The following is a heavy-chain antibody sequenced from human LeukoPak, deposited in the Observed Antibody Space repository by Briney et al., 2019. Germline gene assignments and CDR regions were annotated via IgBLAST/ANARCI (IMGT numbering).Heavy chain of an antibody. J-gene: IGHJ5*02. CDR1: GFTFSSYS. V-gene: IGHV3-21*04. Sequence: GGSLRLSCAASGFTFSSYSMNWVRQAPGKGLEWVSSISSSSSSYIYYADSVKGRFTISRDNAKNSLYLQMNSLRAEDTAVYYCATAKQTIHYGDYANWFDPWGQGTLVTVSS. CDR2: ISSSSSSYI. D-gene: IGHD4-17*01. CDR3: ATAKQTIHYGDYANWFDP.